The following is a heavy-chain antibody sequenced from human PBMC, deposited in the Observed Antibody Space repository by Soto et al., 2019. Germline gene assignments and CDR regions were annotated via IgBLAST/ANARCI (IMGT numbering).Heavy chain of an antibody. Sequence: GGSLRLSCAASGFTVSSNYMSWVRQAPGKGLEWVSVIYSGGSTYYADSVKGRFTISRDNSKNTLYLQMNSLRAEDTAVYYCAREEGSSPHFDCWGQGTLVTVSS. CDR2: IYSGGST. V-gene: IGHV3-66*01. J-gene: IGHJ4*02. D-gene: IGHD6-6*01. CDR1: GFTVSSNY. CDR3: AREEGSSPHFDC.